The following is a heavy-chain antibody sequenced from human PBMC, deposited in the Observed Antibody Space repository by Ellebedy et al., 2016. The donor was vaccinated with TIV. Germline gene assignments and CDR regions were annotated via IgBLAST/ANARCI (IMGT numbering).Heavy chain of an antibody. CDR3: ARGSLVGATEDYFDY. D-gene: IGHD1-26*01. Sequence: ASVKVSCKASGYTFTVYYMHWVRQAPGQGLEWMGCINPNSGGTNYGQKFQGRVSMTRDTSNNTAYMELSGLKADDTAVYYCARGSLVGATEDYFDYWGQGTLVTVSS. CDR2: INPNSGGT. CDR1: GYTFTVYY. V-gene: IGHV1-2*02. J-gene: IGHJ4*02.